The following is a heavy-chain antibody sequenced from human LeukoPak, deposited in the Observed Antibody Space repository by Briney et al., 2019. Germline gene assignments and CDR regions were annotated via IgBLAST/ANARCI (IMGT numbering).Heavy chain of an antibody. V-gene: IGHV4-39*07. D-gene: IGHD3-10*01. CDR1: GGSISSSSYY. CDR3: AREITMVRGVIISYYFDY. Sequence: SEPLSLTCTVSGGSISSSSYYWGWIRQPPGKGLEWIGSIYYSGSTYYNPSLKSRVTISVDTSKNQFSLKLSSVTAADTAVYYCAREITMVRGVIISYYFDYWGQGTLVTVSS. J-gene: IGHJ4*02. CDR2: IYYSGST.